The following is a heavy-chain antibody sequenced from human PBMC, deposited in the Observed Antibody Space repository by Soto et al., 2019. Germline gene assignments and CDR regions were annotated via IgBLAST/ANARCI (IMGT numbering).Heavy chain of an antibody. CDR3: ARSFLVVPAAVNGVGAFDI. Sequence: SETLSLTCAVSDDSISSGGYYWSGIRQHPGKGLEWIGYIYYSGSTYYNPSLKSRVTISVDTSKNQFSLKLSSVTAADTAVYYCARSFLVVPAAVNGVGAFDIWGQGTMVTVSS. CDR2: IYYSGST. V-gene: IGHV4-31*11. CDR1: DDSISSGGYY. J-gene: IGHJ3*02. D-gene: IGHD2-2*01.